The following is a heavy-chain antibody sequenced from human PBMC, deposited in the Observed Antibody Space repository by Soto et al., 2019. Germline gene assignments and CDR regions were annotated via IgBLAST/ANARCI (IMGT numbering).Heavy chain of an antibody. CDR3: ASAAVTGTAGLDF. Sequence: ASVKVSCKASGYTFSGFYMHWVRQAPGQGLEWMGGINPNSGGTKSAEKFQGRVTMTRDTSISTAYMELSRLTSDYTAVYYCASAAVTGTAGLDFWGQGTQVTVSS. V-gene: IGHV1-2*02. CDR1: GYTFSGFY. CDR2: INPNSGGT. D-gene: IGHD6-19*01. J-gene: IGHJ4*02.